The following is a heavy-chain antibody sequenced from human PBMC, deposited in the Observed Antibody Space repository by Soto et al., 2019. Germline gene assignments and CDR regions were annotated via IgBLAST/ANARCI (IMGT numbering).Heavy chain of an antibody. J-gene: IGHJ1*01. D-gene: IGHD6-19*01. CDR3: SGDREQWLGTP. CDR1: GFIFSDYY. CDR2: ISDDSSFI. V-gene: IGHV3-11*06. Sequence: QVQLVEAGGGLVKPGGSLRLSCAASGFIFSDYYMSWLRQAPGKGLEWISYISDDSSFIEYADSVRGRFTISRDNAKNSVYLQMNSLRAEDTAVYYCSGDREQWLGTPWGQGILVAVSS.